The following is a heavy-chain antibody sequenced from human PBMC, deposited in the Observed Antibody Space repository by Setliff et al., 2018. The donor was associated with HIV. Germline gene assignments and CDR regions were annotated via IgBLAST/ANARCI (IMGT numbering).Heavy chain of an antibody. Sequence: GASVKVSCKASGGTLSNYAISWVRQAPGQGLEWMGGIIPIFGTAKYAQKFQGRLTITADESTSTAYMELSSLRSEDTAVYYCARGTDGDYYYYMDVWGKGTTVTVSS. J-gene: IGHJ6*03. CDR1: GGTLSNYA. D-gene: IGHD3-10*01. CDR2: IIPIFGTA. CDR3: ARGTDGDYYYYMDV. V-gene: IGHV1-69*13.